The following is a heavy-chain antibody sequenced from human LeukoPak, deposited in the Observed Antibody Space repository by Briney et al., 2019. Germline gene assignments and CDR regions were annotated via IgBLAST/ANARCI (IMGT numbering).Heavy chain of an antibody. CDR2: IYYSGST. V-gene: IGHV4-39*01. D-gene: IGHD3-22*01. CDR3: ARTLSSAITMIVVAYFDY. J-gene: IGHJ4*02. Sequence: SETLSLTCTVSGGSISSSSYYWGWIRQPPGKGLEWIGSIYYSGSTCYNPSLKSRVTISVDTSKNQFSLKLSSVTAADTAVYYCARTLSSAITMIVVAYFDYWGQGTLVTVSS. CDR1: GGSISSSSYY.